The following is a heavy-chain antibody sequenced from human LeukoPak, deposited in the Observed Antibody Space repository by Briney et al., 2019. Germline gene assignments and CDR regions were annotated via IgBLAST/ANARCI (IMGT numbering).Heavy chain of an antibody. Sequence: GGSLRLSCAASGFTFSSYWMSWVRQAPGKGLEWVANIKQDGSEKYYVDSVKGRFTISRDNAKNSLYLQMNSLRAEDTAVYYCARDHYYGSGSFSHFDYWGQGTLVTVSS. D-gene: IGHD3-10*01. CDR2: IKQDGSEK. CDR3: ARDHYYGSGSFSHFDY. J-gene: IGHJ4*02. CDR1: GFTFSSYW. V-gene: IGHV3-7*01.